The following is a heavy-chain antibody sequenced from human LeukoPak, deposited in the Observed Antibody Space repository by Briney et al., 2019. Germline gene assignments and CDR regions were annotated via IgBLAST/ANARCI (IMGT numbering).Heavy chain of an antibody. CDR2: IYPGDSDT. J-gene: IGHJ3*02. Sequence: GESLKISCKGSGYSFTSYWIGWVRQMPGKGLECMGIIYPGDSDTRYSPSFQGQVTISADRSITTAYLQWGSLKASDTAMYYCARLYLPYTSAWYGSAFDIWGQGTMVTVSS. CDR1: GYSFTSYW. D-gene: IGHD6-13*01. CDR3: ARLYLPYTSAWYGSAFDI. V-gene: IGHV5-51*01.